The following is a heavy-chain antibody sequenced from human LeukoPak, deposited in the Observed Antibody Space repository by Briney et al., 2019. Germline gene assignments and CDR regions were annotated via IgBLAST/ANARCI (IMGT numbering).Heavy chain of an antibody. Sequence: GGSLRLSCAASGFTFDDYAMHWVRQAPGKGLEWVSLISWDGGSTYYADSVKGRFTISRDNSKNSLYLQMNSLRAEDTAVYYCASSGYSYGPAAYYFDYWGQGTPLTVSS. J-gene: IGHJ4*02. CDR3: ASSGYSYGPAAYYFDY. D-gene: IGHD5-18*01. V-gene: IGHV3-43D*03. CDR1: GFTFDDYA. CDR2: ISWDGGST.